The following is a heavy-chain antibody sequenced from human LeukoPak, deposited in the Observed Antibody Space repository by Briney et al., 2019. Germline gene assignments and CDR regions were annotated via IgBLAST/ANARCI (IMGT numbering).Heavy chain of an antibody. Sequence: SETLSLTCAVYGGSFSGYYWSWIRQPPGKGLEWIGEINHSGSTNYNPSLKSRVTISVDTPKNQFSLKLSSVTAADTAVYYCASFGDSSGYSPVDYWGQGTLVTVSS. CDR2: INHSGST. CDR1: GGSFSGYY. CDR3: ASFGDSSGYSPVDY. V-gene: IGHV4-34*01. D-gene: IGHD3-22*01. J-gene: IGHJ4*02.